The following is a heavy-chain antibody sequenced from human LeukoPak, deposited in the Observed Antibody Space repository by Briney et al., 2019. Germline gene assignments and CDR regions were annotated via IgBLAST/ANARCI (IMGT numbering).Heavy chain of an antibody. CDR2: ISSSSTTI. CDR1: GFTFSSYS. Sequence: GGSLRLSCASSGFTFSSYSMNWVRQAPGEGLEWVSYISSSSTTIYYADSVKGRFTISRDNAKNSLYLQMNSLRAEDTALYYCARDRCSGGRCYSLSVGYMDVWGKGTTVTVSS. D-gene: IGHD2-15*01. J-gene: IGHJ6*03. CDR3: ARDRCSGGRCYSLSVGYMDV. V-gene: IGHV3-48*01.